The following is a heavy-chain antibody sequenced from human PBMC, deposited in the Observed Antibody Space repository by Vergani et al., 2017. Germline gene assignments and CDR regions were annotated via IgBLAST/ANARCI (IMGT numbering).Heavy chain of an antibody. CDR3: ARDRVDYGDYYYYGMDV. D-gene: IGHD4-17*01. CDR1: GFTFSSYW. Sequence: EVQLVESGGGLVQPGGSLRLSCAASGFTFSSYWMSWVRQAPGKGLECVANIKQDGSEKYYVDSVKGRFTISRDNAKNSLYLQMNSLRAEDTAVYYCARDRVDYGDYYYYGMDVWGQGTTVTVSS. CDR2: IKQDGSEK. V-gene: IGHV3-7*01. J-gene: IGHJ6*02.